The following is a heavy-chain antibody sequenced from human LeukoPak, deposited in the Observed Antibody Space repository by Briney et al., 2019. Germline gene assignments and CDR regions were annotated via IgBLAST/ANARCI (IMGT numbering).Heavy chain of an antibody. Sequence: SETLSLTCTVSGGSISSYYWSWIRQPPGKGLDWIGYIYTSGSTNYNPSLKSRVTISVDTSKNQSSLKLSSVTAADTAVYYCARHSGGSSSNQLDYWGPGTLVTVSS. CDR1: GGSISSYY. CDR2: IYTSGST. CDR3: ARHSGGSSSNQLDY. J-gene: IGHJ4*02. D-gene: IGHD3-16*01. V-gene: IGHV4-4*09.